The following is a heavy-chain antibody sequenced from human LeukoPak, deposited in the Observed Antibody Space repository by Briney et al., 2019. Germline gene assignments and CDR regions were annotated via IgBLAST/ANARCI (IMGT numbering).Heavy chain of an antibody. CDR1: GGSISSYY. J-gene: IGHJ6*02. V-gene: IGHV4-59*08. CDR2: IYYSGST. Sequence: SETLSLTCSVSGGSISSYYWSWSRQPPGKGLEWIGYIYYSGSTNYNPSLKSRVTISVDTSKNQFSLKLSSVTAADTAVYYCARRVGYNWNDGHYYYGMDVWGQGTTVTVSS. D-gene: IGHD1-20*01. CDR3: ARRVGYNWNDGHYYYGMDV.